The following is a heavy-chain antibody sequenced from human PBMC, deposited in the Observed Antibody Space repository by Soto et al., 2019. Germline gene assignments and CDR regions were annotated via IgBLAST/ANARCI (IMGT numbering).Heavy chain of an antibody. Sequence: EVQMVESGGGLVQPGGSLRLSCAASGFAFSRYWMYWVRQAPGKGLEWVANINEDGSEMNYVDSVKGRFTISRDNAKTSLYLQMSRLRVEDTAVYYCASSLLRGQGTLVTVSS. CDR1: GFAFSRYW. CDR2: INEDGSEM. J-gene: IGHJ4*02. CDR3: ASSLL. V-gene: IGHV3-7*01.